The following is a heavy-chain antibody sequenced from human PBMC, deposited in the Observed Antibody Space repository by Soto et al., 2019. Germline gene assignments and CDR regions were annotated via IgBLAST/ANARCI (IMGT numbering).Heavy chain of an antibody. D-gene: IGHD2-21*01. CDR2: ISAGDSGA. V-gene: IGHV5-51*01. Sequence: GESLKISCQGSGYTFTAYWIAWVRQMPGKGLEWMGTISAGDSGARYSPSFEGQVTFSADRSTNTAYLQWNSLKASDTAIYYCVKRGTASRYSADSWGQGTLVTVSS. CDR3: VKRGTASRYSADS. CDR1: GYTFTAYW. J-gene: IGHJ5*01.